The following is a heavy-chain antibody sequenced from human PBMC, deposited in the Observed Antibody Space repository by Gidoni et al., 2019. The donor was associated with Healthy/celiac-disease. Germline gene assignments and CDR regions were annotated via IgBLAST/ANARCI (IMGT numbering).Heavy chain of an antibody. D-gene: IGHD3-3*01. J-gene: IGHJ6*02. CDR1: GFPFSSYA. CDR3: AKAAPITIFGVVTRAAGMDV. V-gene: IGHV3-23*01. Sequence: EVQLLESGGGLVQPGGSLRLSCAASGFPFSSYAMSWVRQAPGKGLEWVSAISGSGGSTYYADSVKGRFTISRDNSKNTLYLQMNSLRAEDTAVYYCAKAAPITIFGVVTRAAGMDVWGQGTTVTVSS. CDR2: ISGSGGST.